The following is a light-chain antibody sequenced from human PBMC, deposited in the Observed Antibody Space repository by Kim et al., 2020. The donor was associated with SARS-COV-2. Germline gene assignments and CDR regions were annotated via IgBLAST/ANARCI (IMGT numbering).Light chain of an antibody. V-gene: IGKV3-20*01. Sequence: DIVLTQSPGTLSLSPGERATLSCRASQSVSSSYLAWYQHRPGQAPRLLIYGAYNRATGIPERFSGSGSGTDFTLTISRLEPEDFAVYYCQRYGSSPLFTFGQGTKLEI. J-gene: IGKJ2*01. CDR1: QSVSSSY. CDR2: GAY. CDR3: QRYGSSPLFT.